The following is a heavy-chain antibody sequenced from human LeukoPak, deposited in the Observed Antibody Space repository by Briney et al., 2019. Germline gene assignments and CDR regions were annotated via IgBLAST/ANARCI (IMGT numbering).Heavy chain of an antibody. J-gene: IGHJ4*02. CDR3: ARDGYAVFDN. D-gene: IGHD5-18*01. CDR2: ISYDGSNK. Sequence: GGSLRLSCAPSGFTFSNYAMHWVRQGPGKGLEWVAVISYDGSNKYYADSVKGRFTIFSDNSKNTLYLQMNSVRAEDTAVYYCARDGYAVFDNWGQGTLVTVSS. V-gene: IGHV3-30-3*01. CDR1: GFTFSNYA.